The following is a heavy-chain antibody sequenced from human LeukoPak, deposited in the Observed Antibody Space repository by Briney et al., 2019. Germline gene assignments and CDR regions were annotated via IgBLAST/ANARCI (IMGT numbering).Heavy chain of an antibody. J-gene: IGHJ4*02. D-gene: IGHD2-8*02. CDR3: ARAPATNKWRCMDY. V-gene: IGHV3-7*01. CDR1: GFTFSNYW. CDR2: IKQDGSEK. Sequence: PGGSLRLSCAASGFTFSNYWMGWVRQAPGKGLEWVANIKQDGSEKRYVDPVKGRFTISRDNAKNSLYLQMNSLRAEDTAVYYCARAPATNKWRCMDYWGQGTLVTVSS.